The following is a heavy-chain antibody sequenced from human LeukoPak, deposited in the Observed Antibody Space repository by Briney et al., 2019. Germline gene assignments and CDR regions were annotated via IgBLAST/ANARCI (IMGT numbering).Heavy chain of an antibody. CDR2: ISYSGTT. CDR3: ARTTTTFDD. V-gene: IGHV4-59*01. D-gene: IGHD4-17*01. Sequence: SETLSLTCTVSGGSINSSYWSWFRQPPGKGLEWIGYISYSGTTNYSPSLNGRVTISLDTSKNQFSLKLTSVTAADTAVYYCARTTTTFDDWGQGTLVTVSS. J-gene: IGHJ4*02. CDR1: GGSINSSY.